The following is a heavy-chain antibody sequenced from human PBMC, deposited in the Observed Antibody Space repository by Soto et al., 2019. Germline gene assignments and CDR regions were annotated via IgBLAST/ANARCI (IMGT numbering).Heavy chain of an antibody. CDR1: GGTLSDHG. V-gene: IGHV1-69*06. CDR3: ARGVYGSGNYYTGPSAFDI. CDR2: TIPVFNTA. Sequence: QVQLEQSGAEVKKPGSSVKISCKASGGTLSDHGVSWLRQAPGQGLEWVGGTIPVFNTAKYAPKFQGRVTVVADKSRNLADIEVGSLRSDDTAFYFCARGVYGSGNYYTGPSAFDIWGQGTLVIVSS. D-gene: IGHD3-10*01. J-gene: IGHJ3*02.